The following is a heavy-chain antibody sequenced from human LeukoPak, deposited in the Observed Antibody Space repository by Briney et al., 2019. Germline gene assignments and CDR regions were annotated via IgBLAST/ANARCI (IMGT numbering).Heavy chain of an antibody. Sequence: GGSLRLSCAASGFTFDDYAMHWVRHAPGKGLEWVSGISWNSGSIGYADSVKGRFTISRDNAKNSLYLQMNSLRAEDTALYYCAKDSGWFGERYYFDYWGQGTLVTVSS. CDR3: AKDSGWFGERYYFDY. V-gene: IGHV3-9*01. CDR2: ISWNSGSI. CDR1: GFTFDDYA. J-gene: IGHJ4*02. D-gene: IGHD3-10*01.